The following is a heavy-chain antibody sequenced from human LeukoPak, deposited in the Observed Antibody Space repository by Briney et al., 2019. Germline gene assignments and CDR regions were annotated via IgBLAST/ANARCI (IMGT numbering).Heavy chain of an antibody. CDR1: GGSISSYY. V-gene: IGHV4-59*01. CDR2: IYYSGST. CDR3: AGVYYYMDV. Sequence: SETLSLTCTVSGGSISSYYWSWIRQPPGKGLEWIGYIYYSGSTNCNPSLKSRVTISVDTSKNQFSLKLSSVTAADTAVYYCAGVYYYMDVWGKGTTVTVSS. J-gene: IGHJ6*03.